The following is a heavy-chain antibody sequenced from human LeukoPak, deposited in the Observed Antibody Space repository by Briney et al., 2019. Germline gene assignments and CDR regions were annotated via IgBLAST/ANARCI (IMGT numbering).Heavy chain of an antibody. CDR3: TRGLMDYDVSTGLHHYYMDV. CDR1: DASVSTYY. D-gene: IGHD3-9*01. V-gene: IGHV4-59*02. CDR2: SFHSGKT. Sequence: SETLSLTCTVSDASVSTYYWGWIRQPPGKGLEWIGYSFHSGKTNYNPSLESRVTISVDKSKNQFSLKLTSVTAADTAVYYCTRGLMDYDVSTGLHHYYMDVWGQGTTVTVSS. J-gene: IGHJ6*02.